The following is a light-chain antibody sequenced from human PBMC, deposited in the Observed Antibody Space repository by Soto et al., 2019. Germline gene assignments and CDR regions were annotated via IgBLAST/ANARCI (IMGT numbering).Light chain of an antibody. CDR1: SGDIGSYNR. J-gene: IGLJ1*01. V-gene: IGLV2-14*01. CDR2: EVT. Sequence: QSALPQPASVSGSPGQSITISCTGTSGDIGSYNRVSWYQQHPGKAPKLIIYEVTDRPSGVSNRFSGSKSGNTASLTISGLQAEDEAEYYCSSYTNVNTRACVFGTGTKRTVL. CDR3: SSYTNVNTRACV.